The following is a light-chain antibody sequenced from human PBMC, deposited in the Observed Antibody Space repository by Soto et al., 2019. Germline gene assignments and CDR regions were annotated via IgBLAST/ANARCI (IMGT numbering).Light chain of an antibody. V-gene: IGKV3-20*01. CDR1: QSTGNNY. CDR3: QQYDTSYPMYN. CDR2: ATS. Sequence: EIVVTQSPGTLSLSPGERATLSCRASQSTGNNYLAWYQQKPGQAPRLLIYATSNRATGIPDRFSGTGSGTYFTLTISRLEPEDSAVYYCQQYDTSYPMYNFGQGTNLEIK. J-gene: IGKJ2*01.